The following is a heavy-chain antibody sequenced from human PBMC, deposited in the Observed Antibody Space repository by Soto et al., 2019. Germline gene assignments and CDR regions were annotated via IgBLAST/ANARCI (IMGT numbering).Heavy chain of an antibody. CDR2: IYQSGST. CDR3: ARDRGYCSGGSCYEFDY. V-gene: IGHV4-4*02. J-gene: IGHJ4*02. CDR1: GGSISSSNW. D-gene: IGHD2-15*01. Sequence: QVQLQESGPGLVKPSGTLSLTCAVSGGSISSSNWWSWVRQPPGKGLEWIGEIYQSGSTNYNPSLMSRVTIAVDKSKNQFSLKLSSVTAADTAVYYCARDRGYCSGGSCYEFDYWGQGTLVTVSS.